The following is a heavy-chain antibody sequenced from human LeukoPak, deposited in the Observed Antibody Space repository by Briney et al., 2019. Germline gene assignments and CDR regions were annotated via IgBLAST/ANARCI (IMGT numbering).Heavy chain of an antibody. CDR3: ARQLRGAYYYFDY. J-gene: IGHJ4*02. D-gene: IGHD3-10*01. V-gene: IGHV4-59*08. CDR2: IFYTGST. CDR1: GGSITSNY. Sequence: PSETLSLTCTVSGGSITSNYWSWIRQPPGKGLEWIGYIFYTGSTDYNPSPKSRVTISVDTSKNQFSLNLSSVTAADTAIYYCARQLRGAYYYFDYWGQGTLVTVSS.